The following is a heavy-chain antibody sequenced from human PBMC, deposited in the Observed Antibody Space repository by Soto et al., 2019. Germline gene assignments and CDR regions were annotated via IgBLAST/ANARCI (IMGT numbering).Heavy chain of an antibody. J-gene: IGHJ6*02. Sequence: GXAVKVSCTASGGPFISYAIIWVRQAPGQGLEWMGGIIPIFGTANYAQKFQGRVTITADKSTSTAYMELSSLRSEDTAVYYCARYGGSSSSPSYYYYYGMDVCGQGTTVTVSS. D-gene: IGHD6-6*01. CDR1: GGPFISYA. CDR3: ARYGGSSSSPSYYYYYGMDV. V-gene: IGHV1-69*06. CDR2: IIPIFGTA.